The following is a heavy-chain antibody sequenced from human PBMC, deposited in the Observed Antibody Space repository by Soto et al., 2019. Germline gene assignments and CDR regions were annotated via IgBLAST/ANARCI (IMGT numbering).Heavy chain of an antibody. CDR1: GFTFSGYW. V-gene: IGHV3-7*05. CDR2: IKQDGSEQ. Sequence: EVQLVESGGGLVEPGGSLRLSCAASGFTFSGYWMSWVRQAPGKGLEWVANIKQDGSEQFYVDSVKGRFTISRDNAKNSLYLQMNSLRAEDTAVYYCAREAVWGQGTTVTVSS. J-gene: IGHJ6*02. CDR3: AREAV.